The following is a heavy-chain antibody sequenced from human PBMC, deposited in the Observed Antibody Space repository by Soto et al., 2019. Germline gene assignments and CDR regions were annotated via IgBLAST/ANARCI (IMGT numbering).Heavy chain of an antibody. J-gene: IGHJ4*02. CDR1: GVSISNYY. V-gene: IGHV4-4*07. CDR3: AIGSGWQDMDY. D-gene: IGHD6-19*01. Sequence: LSLTCTVSGVSISNYYWFWIRQPAGKGLEWIGRIYSSGSPDYNPSLKSRVTMSADTSKNQFSLRLHSLTAADTAVYYCAIGSGWQDMDYWGQGTLVTVSS. CDR2: IYSSGSP.